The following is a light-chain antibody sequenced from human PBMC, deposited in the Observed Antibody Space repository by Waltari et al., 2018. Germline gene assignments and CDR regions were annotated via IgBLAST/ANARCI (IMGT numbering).Light chain of an antibody. CDR1: SSDVGNFNL. Sequence: QSALTQPASVSGSPGQSITISCTGSSSDVGNFNLVSWYQLHPGNAPKLLIFEATKRPSGISYHFSGSKSGNTASLTISGLQAEDEADYFCCSYAGSSSPRLFGGGTKLSVL. V-gene: IGLV2-23*01. J-gene: IGLJ3*02. CDR2: EAT. CDR3: CSYAGSSSPRL.